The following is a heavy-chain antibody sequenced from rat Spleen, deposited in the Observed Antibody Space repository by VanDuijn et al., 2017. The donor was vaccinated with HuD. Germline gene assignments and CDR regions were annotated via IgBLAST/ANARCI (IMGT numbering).Heavy chain of an antibody. V-gene: IGHV2-47*01. J-gene: IGHJ1*01. D-gene: IGHD1-3*01. CDR2: SWSNGGT. Sequence: QEQLKESGPGLVQPSQTLSLTCTVSGFSLSSNIVSWIRQPPGEGLEWIRISWSNGGTDYNSAFISRLSSSRDTSKSQVFLKMNSLQTGDTAMYFCARGGYGSYIYGFFDFWGPGTMVTVSS. CDR1: GFSLSSNI. CDR3: ARGGYGSYIYGFFDF.